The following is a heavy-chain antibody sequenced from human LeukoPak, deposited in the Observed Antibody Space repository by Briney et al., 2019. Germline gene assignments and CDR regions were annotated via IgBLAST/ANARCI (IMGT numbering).Heavy chain of an antibody. Sequence: ASVKVSCKASGYTVTGYYIHWVRQAPGQGLEWMGWINPNSGGTNYAQKFQGRVTKTRDTSISTAYMELSRLRSDDTAVYYCARVFQKQLSDYWGQGSLVTVSS. CDR1: GYTVTGYY. J-gene: IGHJ4*02. CDR2: INPNSGGT. D-gene: IGHD6-13*01. V-gene: IGHV1-2*02. CDR3: ARVFQKQLSDY.